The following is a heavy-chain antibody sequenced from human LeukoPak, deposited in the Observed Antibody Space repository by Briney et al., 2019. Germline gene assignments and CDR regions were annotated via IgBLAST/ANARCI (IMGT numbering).Heavy chain of an antibody. CDR2: IKQDGSEK. D-gene: IGHD3-9*01. J-gene: IGHJ5*02. CDR1: GFTFSSYW. CDR3: AREYNYVILTGYYRFDP. Sequence: PGGSLRLSCAASGFTFSSYWMSWVRQAPGKGLEWVANIKQDGSEKYYVDSVKGRFTISRDNAKNPLYLQMNSLRAEDTAVYYCAREYNYVILTGYYRFDPWGQGTLVTVSS. V-gene: IGHV3-7*03.